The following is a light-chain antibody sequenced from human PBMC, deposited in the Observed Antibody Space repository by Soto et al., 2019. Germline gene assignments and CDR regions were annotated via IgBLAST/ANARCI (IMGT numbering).Light chain of an antibody. CDR3: QQFNSYPRT. CDR1: QGISSA. Sequence: AIQLTQSPSSLSASVGDRVTITCRASQGISSALAWYQQKPGQAPKLLIYDASSLESGFPSRFSGSGSGTDFTLTISSQQPEDFATYYCQQFNSYPRTFGPGTKVDIK. V-gene: IGKV1-13*02. CDR2: DAS. J-gene: IGKJ3*01.